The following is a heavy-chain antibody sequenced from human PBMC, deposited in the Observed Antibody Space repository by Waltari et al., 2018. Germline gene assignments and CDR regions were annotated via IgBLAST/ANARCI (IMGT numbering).Heavy chain of an antibody. V-gene: IGHV3-53*01. J-gene: IGHJ6*02. CDR2: LYHAGNT. CDR1: LFNVSSYY. CDR3: ARGNTKYGMDV. Sequence: EVQLVESGGHLIPPGGSLRLSCAAYLFNVSSYYMNWVRQAPGKGLEWVSILYHAGNTYYADSVKGRFTFSRDNAKNTLYLQMNSLRAEDTAVYYCARGNTKYGMDVWGQGTTVTVSS. D-gene: IGHD3-10*01.